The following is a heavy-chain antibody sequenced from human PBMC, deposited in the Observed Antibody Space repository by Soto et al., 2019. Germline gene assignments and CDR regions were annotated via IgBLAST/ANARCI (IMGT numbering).Heavy chain of an antibody. V-gene: IGHV3-23*01. CDR1: GFTFRNNA. J-gene: IGHJ3*01. Sequence: EVQLLESGGGSIQPGGSLRLSCAASGFTFRNNAMSWVRQAPGKGLEGVSRITSGGNTFLAGSVNGRVTLSTDKSKNALYRPMTNLRADDKAVYYCAIAPGGLVDAFDFWGQGTLVTVSS. CDR3: AIAPGGLVDAFDF. D-gene: IGHD3-10*01. CDR2: ITSGGNT.